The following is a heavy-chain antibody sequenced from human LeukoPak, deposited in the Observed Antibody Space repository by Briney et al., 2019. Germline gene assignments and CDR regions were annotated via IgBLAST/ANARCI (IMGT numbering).Heavy chain of an antibody. CDR3: ARVPAVHHTVRGVNLYHFDY. Sequence: SETLSLTCTVSGGSVSSSSYYWSWIRQPPGKGLEWIGYIYYSGSTNYNPSLKSRVTISVDTSKNQFSLKLSSVTAADTAVYYCARVPAVHHTVRGVNLYHFDYWGQGILVTVSS. J-gene: IGHJ4*02. D-gene: IGHD3-10*01. CDR2: IYYSGST. CDR1: GGSVSSSSYY. V-gene: IGHV4-61*01.